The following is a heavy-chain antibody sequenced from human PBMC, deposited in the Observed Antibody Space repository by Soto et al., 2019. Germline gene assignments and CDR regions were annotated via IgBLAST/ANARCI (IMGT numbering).Heavy chain of an antibody. CDR2: IYYSGST. CDR1: GGSISSGGYY. V-gene: IGHV4-31*03. CDR3: ARGPRGDDDGDYDVLPFDY. J-gene: IGHJ4*02. Sequence: QVQLQESGPGLVKPSQTLSLTCTVSGGSISSGGYYWSWIRQHPGKGLEWLGYIYYSGSTYYNPSHKSRVTISVDTSKNQFSLKLSSVTAADTAVYYCARGPRGDDDGDYDVLPFDYRGQGTLVTVSS. D-gene: IGHD4-17*01.